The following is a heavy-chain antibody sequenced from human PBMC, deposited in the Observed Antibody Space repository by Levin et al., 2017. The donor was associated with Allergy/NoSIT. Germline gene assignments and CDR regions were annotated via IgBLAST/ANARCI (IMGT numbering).Heavy chain of an antibody. CDR1: GFTFSSYA. V-gene: IGHV3-23*01. D-gene: IGHD3-22*01. CDR2: ISGSGGST. J-gene: IGHJ4*02. Sequence: GGSLRLSCAASGFTFSSYAMSWVRQAPGKGLEWVSAISGSGGSTYYADSVKGRFTISRDNSKNTLYLQMNSLRAEDTAVYYCAKEALGYYYDSSGYYYPLDYWGQGTLVTVSS. CDR3: AKEALGYYYDSSGYYYPLDY.